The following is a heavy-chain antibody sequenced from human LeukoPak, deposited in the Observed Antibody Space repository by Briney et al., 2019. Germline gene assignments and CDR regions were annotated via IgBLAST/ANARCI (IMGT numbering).Heavy chain of an antibody. J-gene: IGHJ6*02. V-gene: IGHV3-30-3*01. D-gene: IGHD3-16*01. CDR3: ARVGLGGYYYYGMDV. CDR2: ISYDRSNK. Sequence: GRSLRLSCAASGFTFSSYAMHWVRQAPGKGLEWVAVISYDRSNKYYADSVKGRFTISRDNSKNTLYLQMNSLRAEDTAVYYCARVGLGGYYYYGMDVWGQGTTVTVSS. CDR1: GFTFSSYA.